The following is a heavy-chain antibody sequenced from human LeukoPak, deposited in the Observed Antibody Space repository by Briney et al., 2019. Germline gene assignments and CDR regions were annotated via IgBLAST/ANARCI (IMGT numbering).Heavy chain of an antibody. CDR2: ISGSGANT. V-gene: IGHV3-23*01. J-gene: IGHJ4*02. CDR1: AFTFNSYA. Sequence: GGSLRLSCAASAFTFNSYAMSWVRLAPGKGLEWVSAISGSGANTYYADSVKGRFTISRDNSKNTLYLQMNNLRAEDTAVYYCAKCRVGAANFDYWGQGTLVTVSS. D-gene: IGHD1-26*01. CDR3: AKCRVGAANFDY.